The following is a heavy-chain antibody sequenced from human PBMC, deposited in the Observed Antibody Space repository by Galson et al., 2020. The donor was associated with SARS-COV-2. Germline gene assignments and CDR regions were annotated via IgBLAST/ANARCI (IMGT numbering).Heavy chain of an antibody. CDR2: IGTAGDT. D-gene: IGHD4-17*01. V-gene: IGHV3-13*01. J-gene: IGHJ6*03. CDR1: GFTFSSYD. CDR3: ARATAKGYYSYYLDV. Sequence: GGSLRLSCAASGFTFSSYDMHWVRQATGKGLEWVSAIGTAGDTYYPGSVKGRFTISRENAKNSLYLQMNSLRAGDTAVYYCARATAKGYYSYYLDVWGEGTTVTVSS.